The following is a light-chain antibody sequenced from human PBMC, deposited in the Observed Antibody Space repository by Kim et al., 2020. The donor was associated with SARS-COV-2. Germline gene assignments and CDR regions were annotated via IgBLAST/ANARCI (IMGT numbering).Light chain of an antibody. CDR3: YSAADNNLV. V-gene: IGLV3-27*01. CDR1: VLAKKY. Sequence: SYELTQPSSVSVSPGQTARITCSGDVLAKKYARWFQQKPDQAPVLVIYKDSERPSGIPERFSGSSSGTTVTLTISGAQVEDEADYYCYSAADNNLVFGGGTQLT. J-gene: IGLJ3*02. CDR2: KDS.